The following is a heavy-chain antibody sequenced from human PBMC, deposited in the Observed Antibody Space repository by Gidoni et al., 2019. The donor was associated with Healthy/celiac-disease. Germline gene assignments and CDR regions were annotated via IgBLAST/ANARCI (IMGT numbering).Heavy chain of an antibody. V-gene: IGHV1-3*01. CDR3: ASQDDYDYVWGSYPLDY. D-gene: IGHD3-16*02. Sequence: QVQLVQSGAEVKKPGASVTVSCKASGYTFTSYAMHWVRQAPGQRLEWMGWINAGNGNTKYSQKFQGRVTITRDTSASTAYMELSSLRSEDTAVYYCASQDDYDYVWGSYPLDYWGQGTLVTVSS. CDR2: INAGNGNT. J-gene: IGHJ4*02. CDR1: GYTFTSYA.